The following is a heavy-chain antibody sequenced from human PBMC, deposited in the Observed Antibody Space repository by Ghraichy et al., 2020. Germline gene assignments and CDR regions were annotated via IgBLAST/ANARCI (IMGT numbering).Heavy chain of an antibody. CDR2: IWYDGSNK. D-gene: IGHD4/OR15-4a*01. CDR1: GFTFSSYG. Sequence: GGSLRLSCAASGFTFSSYGMHWVRQAPGKGLEWVAVIWYDGSNKYYADSVKGRFTISRDNSKNTLYLQMNSLRAEDTAVYYCARDRGPGALDYWGQGTLVTVSS. CDR3: ARDRGPGALDY. V-gene: IGHV3-33*01. J-gene: IGHJ4*02.